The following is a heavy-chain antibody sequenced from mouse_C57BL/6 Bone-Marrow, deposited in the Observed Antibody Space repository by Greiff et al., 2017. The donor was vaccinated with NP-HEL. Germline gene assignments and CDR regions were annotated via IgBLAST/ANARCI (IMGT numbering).Heavy chain of an antibody. D-gene: IGHD1-1*01. CDR3: AQERYGSSYGWFAY. J-gene: IGHJ3*01. Sequence: VQLQQSGPELVKPGASVKISCKASGYTFTDYYINWVKQRPGQGLEWIGWIFPGSGSTYYNEKFKGKAALTVDKSSSTAYMLLSSLTSEDSAVYFCAQERYGSSYGWFAYWGQGTLVTVSA. V-gene: IGHV1-75*01. CDR1: GYTFTDYY. CDR2: IFPGSGST.